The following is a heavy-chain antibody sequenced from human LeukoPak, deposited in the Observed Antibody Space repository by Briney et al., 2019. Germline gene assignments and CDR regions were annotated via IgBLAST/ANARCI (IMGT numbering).Heavy chain of an antibody. Sequence: ASVKVSCKASGYTFPSYGISWVRQAPGQGLEWMGWISAYNGNRKYTQSFQGRVTMTTGTSTNTAYMELRSLISDDTAVYYCARDDCIHGVCYIGDSWGQGTLVTVSS. CDR3: ARDDCIHGVCYIGDS. CDR1: GYTFPSYG. J-gene: IGHJ4*02. V-gene: IGHV1-18*01. D-gene: IGHD2-8*01. CDR2: ISAYNGNR.